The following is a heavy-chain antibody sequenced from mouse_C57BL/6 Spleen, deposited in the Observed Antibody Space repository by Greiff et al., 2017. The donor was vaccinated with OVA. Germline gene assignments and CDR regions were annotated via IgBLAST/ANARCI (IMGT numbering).Heavy chain of an antibody. J-gene: IGHJ4*01. CDR2: IDPSDSYT. V-gene: IGHV1-69*01. Sequence: VQLQQPGAELVMPGASVKLSCKASGYTFTSYWMHWVKQRPGQGLEWIGEIDPSDSYTNYNQKFKGKSTLTVDKSSSKAYMQLSSLTSEDSAVYYCARFITTVVEDAMDYWGQGTSVTVSS. CDR3: ARFITTVVEDAMDY. CDR1: GYTFTSYW. D-gene: IGHD1-1*01.